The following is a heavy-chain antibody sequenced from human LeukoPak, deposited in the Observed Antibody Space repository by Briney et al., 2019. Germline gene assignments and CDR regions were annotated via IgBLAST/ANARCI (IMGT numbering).Heavy chain of an antibody. Sequence: GGSLRLSCAASGFTFSTYWMTWVRQAPGKGLEWVANIKPDGSQIYYVDSVKGRFTISRDNAKNSLYLQMNSLRAEDTAVYYCARGGDSSGLDFWGQGTLVTVSS. D-gene: IGHD3-22*01. CDR1: GFTFSTYW. V-gene: IGHV3-7*01. CDR2: IKPDGSQI. J-gene: IGHJ4*02. CDR3: ARGGDSSGLDF.